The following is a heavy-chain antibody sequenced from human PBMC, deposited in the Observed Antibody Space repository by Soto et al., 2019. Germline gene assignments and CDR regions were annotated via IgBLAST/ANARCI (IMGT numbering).Heavy chain of an antibody. V-gene: IGHV3-7*03. D-gene: IGHD2-2*01. CDR1: GLTVSSYW. CDR2: INQYGREK. J-gene: IGHJ4*02. Sequence: EVQLVESGGGLVHAGGSLRLSCAASGLTVSSYWMNWVRQAPGKGLDWVANINQYGREKYYVDSVKGRFTLYRDNAKNTLSLSMNSLRAEDPAVYYCVRERRWGSTIFDFDYRVQGPLVTVSS. CDR3: VRERRWGSTIFDFDY.